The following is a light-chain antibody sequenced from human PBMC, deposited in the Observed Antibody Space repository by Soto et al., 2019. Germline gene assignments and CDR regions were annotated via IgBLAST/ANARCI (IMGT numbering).Light chain of an antibody. Sequence: EVVMTQSPATLSVSPGERATLSCRASESVSRNLAWYQQKPGQAPRLLIYDASTRATGIPDRFSGGGSGTEFTLTISGLQSEDVALYHCQQYNKWPPTFGQGTKVDIK. CDR3: QQYNKWPPT. CDR2: DAS. J-gene: IGKJ1*01. CDR1: ESVSRN. V-gene: IGKV3-15*01.